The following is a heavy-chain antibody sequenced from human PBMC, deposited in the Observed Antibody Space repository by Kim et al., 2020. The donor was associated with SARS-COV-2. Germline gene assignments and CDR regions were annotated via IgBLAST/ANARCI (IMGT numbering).Heavy chain of an antibody. CDR3: AKEEGSGYSSGWTYYYYGMDV. V-gene: IGHV3-30*18. CDR2: ISSSFLHP. J-gene: IGHJ6*02. Sequence: GGSLRLSCAASGFTFSSYGMHWVRQAPCKGLAWVSFISSSFLHPSSSASVNGRFPISRDNSNNTLYLQMNSLRAEDTAVYYCAKEEGSGYSSGWTYYYYGMDVWGQGTTVTVSS. D-gene: IGHD6-19*01. CDR1: GFTFSSYG.